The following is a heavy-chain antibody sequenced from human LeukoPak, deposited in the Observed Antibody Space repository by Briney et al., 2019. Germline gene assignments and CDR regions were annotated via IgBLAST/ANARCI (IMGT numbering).Heavy chain of an antibody. V-gene: IGHV1-69*06. J-gene: IGHJ4*02. CDR2: IIPIFGTA. CDR3: ARDRVAVAGTFDY. D-gene: IGHD6-19*01. CDR1: GGTFSSYA. Sequence: ASVKVSCKASGGTFSSYAINWVRQAPGQGLEWMGGIIPIFGTAKYKQKFQGRVTITADKSTSTAYMELSSPRSEDAAVYYCARDRVAVAGTFDYWGQGTPVTVSS.